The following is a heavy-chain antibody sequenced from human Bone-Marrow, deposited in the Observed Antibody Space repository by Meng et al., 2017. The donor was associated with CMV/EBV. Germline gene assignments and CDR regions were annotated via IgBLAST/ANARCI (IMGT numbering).Heavy chain of an antibody. CDR1: GGSFSGYY. J-gene: IGHJ6*02. V-gene: IGHV4-34*01. CDR2: INHSGST. D-gene: IGHD3-3*01. CDR3: ARGPGITIFGVVFYYYGMDV. Sequence: SETLSLTCAVYGGSFSGYYWSWIRQPPGKGLEWIGEINHSGSTNYNPSLKSRVTISVDTSKNQFSLKLSSVPAADTAVYYCARGPGITIFGVVFYYYGMDVWGQGTTVTVSS.